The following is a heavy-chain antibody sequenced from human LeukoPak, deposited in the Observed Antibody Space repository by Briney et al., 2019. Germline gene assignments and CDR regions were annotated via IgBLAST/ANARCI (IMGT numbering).Heavy chain of an antibody. CDR3: ARYSGSDSEP. D-gene: IGHD2-15*01. CDR1: GFTFSSYG. V-gene: IGHV3-33*01. Sequence: GRSLRLSCAASGFTFSSYGMHWVRQAPGKGLEWVALISYHGSNKYYADSVKGRFTIARDNSKNTLYLQMNSLRAEDTAVYYCARYSGSDSEPWGQGTLVTVSS. CDR2: ISYHGSNK. J-gene: IGHJ5*02.